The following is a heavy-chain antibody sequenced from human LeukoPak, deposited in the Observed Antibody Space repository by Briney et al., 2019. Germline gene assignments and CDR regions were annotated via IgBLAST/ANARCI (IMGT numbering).Heavy chain of an antibody. CDR2: INPNSGDT. CDR1: GYTLIGYY. J-gene: IGHJ4*02. CDR3: AVIAVAGNFDY. V-gene: IGHV1-2*02. D-gene: IGHD6-13*01. Sequence: GASVKVSCKASGYTLIGYYMNWVRQAPGQGLEWMGWINPNSGDTNYAQKFQGRVTMTRDTSISTAYMELSRLRSDDTAVYYCAVIAVAGNFDYWGQGTLVTVSS.